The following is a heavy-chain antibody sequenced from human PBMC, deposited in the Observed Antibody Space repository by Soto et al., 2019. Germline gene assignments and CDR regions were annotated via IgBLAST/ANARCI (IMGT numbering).Heavy chain of an antibody. J-gene: IGHJ4*02. CDR1: GFTFSSYA. V-gene: IGHV3-23*01. CDR3: AKDTDIVVVVADDY. Sequence: EVQLLESGGGLVQPGGSLRLSCAASGFTFSSYAMSWVRQAPGKGLEWVSAISGSGGSTYYADSVKGRFTISRDNSKNTLYLQMNSLRAGDTAVYYCAKDTDIVVVVADDYWGQGTLVTVSS. CDR2: ISGSGGST. D-gene: IGHD2-15*01.